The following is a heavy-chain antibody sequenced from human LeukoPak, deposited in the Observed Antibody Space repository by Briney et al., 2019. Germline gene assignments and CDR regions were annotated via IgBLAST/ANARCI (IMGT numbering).Heavy chain of an antibody. J-gene: IGHJ4*02. CDR2: IYYSGST. V-gene: IGHV4-39*07. CDR3: ARGTGWFGDPHYFDY. Sequence: SETLSLTCTVSGGSISSYYWGWIRQPPGKGLEWIGSIYYSGSTYYNPSLKSRVTISVDTSKNQFSLKLSSVTAADTAVYYCARGTGWFGDPHYFDYWGQGTLVTISS. CDR1: GGSISSYY. D-gene: IGHD3-10*01.